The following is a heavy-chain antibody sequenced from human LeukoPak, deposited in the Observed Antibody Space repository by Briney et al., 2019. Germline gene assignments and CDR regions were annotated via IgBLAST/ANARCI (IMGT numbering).Heavy chain of an antibody. CDR2: IYTSGST. CDR1: GGSISSGSYY. Sequence: SETLCLTCTVSGGSISSGSYYWSWIRQPAGKGLEWIGRIYTSGSTNYNPSLKSRVTISVDTSKNQFSLKLSSVTAADTAVYYCARDWTYYYDSSGYYPDAFDIWGQGTMVTVSS. CDR3: ARDWTYYYDSSGYYPDAFDI. V-gene: IGHV4-61*02. J-gene: IGHJ3*02. D-gene: IGHD3-22*01.